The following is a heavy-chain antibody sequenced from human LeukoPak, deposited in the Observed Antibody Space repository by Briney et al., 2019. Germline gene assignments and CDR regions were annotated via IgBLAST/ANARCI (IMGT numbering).Heavy chain of an antibody. V-gene: IGHV1-69*13. CDR2: IIPIFGTA. J-gene: IGHJ4*02. Sequence: ASVKVSCKASGGTFSSYAISWVRQAPGQGLEWMGGIIPIFGTANYAQKFQGRVTVTADESTSAAYMELSSLRSEDTAVYYCARMPLRGSGSYYPLPDYWGQGTLVTVSS. D-gene: IGHD3-10*01. CDR3: ARMPLRGSGSYYPLPDY. CDR1: GGTFSSYA.